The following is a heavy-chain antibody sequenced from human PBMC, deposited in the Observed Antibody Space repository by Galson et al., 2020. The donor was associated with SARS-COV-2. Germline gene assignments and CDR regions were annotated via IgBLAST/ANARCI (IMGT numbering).Heavy chain of an antibody. V-gene: IGHV7-4-1*02. J-gene: IGHJ2*01. CDR3: ARDTGWWYFDL. CDR2: INTNSGKP. Sequence: ASVKVSCKASGYTFSAYGMNWVRQAPCHGLEWIGWINTNSGKPTYAQAFTGRFVFSLDTSVNTAYLQITGLKTEDTAVYFCARDTGWWYFDLWGRGSLVTVSS. CDR1: GYTFSAYG.